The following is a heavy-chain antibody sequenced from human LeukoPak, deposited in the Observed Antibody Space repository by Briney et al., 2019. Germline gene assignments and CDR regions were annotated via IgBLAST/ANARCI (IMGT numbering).Heavy chain of an antibody. CDR1: GLTFSTYW. D-gene: IGHD3-10*02. Sequence: GGSLRLSCAASGLTFSTYWMHWVRQAPGKGLVWVSRIYSDGSGTIYADSVKGRFTISRDNAKNTLYLQMNSLRAEDTAVYYCARDRNYVPDYWGQGTLVTVSS. V-gene: IGHV3-74*01. J-gene: IGHJ4*02. CDR2: IYSDGSGT. CDR3: ARDRNYVPDY.